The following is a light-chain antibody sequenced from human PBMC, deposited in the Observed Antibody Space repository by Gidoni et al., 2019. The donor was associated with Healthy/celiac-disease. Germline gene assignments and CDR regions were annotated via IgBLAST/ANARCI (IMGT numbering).Light chain of an antibody. CDR2: LGS. CDR3: MQALQTPRT. J-gene: IGKJ1*01. V-gene: IGKV2-28*01. CDR1: QSRLHSNGDNY. Sequence: IVLTPSPLSLPVTPGEPASIPCRSSQSRLHSNGDNYLDWYLQKPGQSPQLLIYLGSNRASGVPDRFSGSGAGTDFTLKISRVEAEDVGVYYCMQALQTPRTLGQGTKVEIK.